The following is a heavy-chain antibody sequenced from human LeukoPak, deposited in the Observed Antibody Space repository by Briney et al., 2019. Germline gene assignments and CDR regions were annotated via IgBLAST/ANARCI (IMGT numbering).Heavy chain of an antibody. V-gene: IGHV4-39*07. CDR2: FSSGGSA. D-gene: IGHD1-7*01. CDR3: ARKQTGTMYDV. Sequence: SETLPLTCIVPGGSISSSSYYWAWIRQSPGKGLEWIGTFSSGGSAYYNPSLTSQVSISKDTSDNQYSLRLYSVTAADTAVYYCARKQTGTMYDVWGQGTQVTVSS. CDR1: GGSISSSSYY. J-gene: IGHJ4*02.